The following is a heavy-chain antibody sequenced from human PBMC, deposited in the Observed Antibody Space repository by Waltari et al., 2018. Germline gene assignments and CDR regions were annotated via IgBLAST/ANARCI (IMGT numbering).Heavy chain of an antibody. V-gene: IGHV1-69*10. D-gene: IGHD1-26*01. CDR2: IIPTLGIA. CDR3: ARSTSRSGSYYRSEYFQH. CDR1: GGTFSSYA. Sequence: QVQLVQSGAEVKKPGSSVKVSCKASGGTFSSYAISWVRQAPGQGLEWMGGIIPTLGIANYAQKFQGRVTITADKSTSTAYMELSSLRSEDTAVYYCARSTSRSGSYYRSEYFQHWGQGTLVTVP. J-gene: IGHJ1*01.